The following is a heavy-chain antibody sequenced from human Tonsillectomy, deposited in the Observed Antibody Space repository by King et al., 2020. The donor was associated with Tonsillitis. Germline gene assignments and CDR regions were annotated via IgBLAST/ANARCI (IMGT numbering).Heavy chain of an antibody. CDR3: ANAVRGITLVYYYYGLDV. V-gene: IGHV3-9*01. CDR1: GFSFDDYA. Sequence: VQLVESGGGLVQPGRSLRLSCAASGFSFDDYAMHWVRQTPGKGLEWVSGISWNSGSIGYADSVKGRFTISRDNAKNSLYLQMNSLRAEDTALYYCANAVRGITLVYYYYGLDVWGQGTTVIVSS. CDR2: ISWNSGSI. J-gene: IGHJ6*02. D-gene: IGHD3-16*01.